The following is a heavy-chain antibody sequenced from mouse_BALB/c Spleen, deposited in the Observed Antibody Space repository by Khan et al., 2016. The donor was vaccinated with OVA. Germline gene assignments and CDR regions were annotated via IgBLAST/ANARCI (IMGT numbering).Heavy chain of an antibody. CDR2: ILPGSGRN. J-gene: IGHJ3*01. D-gene: IGHD1-1*01. CDR3: VRGNYYGSSSWFGY. CDR1: GYTFSSYW. Sequence: QVRLQQSGAELMKPGASVKISCKATGYTFSSYWIEWVKQRPGHGLEWIGEILPGSGRNNYNEKFKGKATFTADTSSNTAYMQLSSLTSEDSAVYYCVRGNYYGSSSWFGYWGQGTLVTVSA. V-gene: IGHV1-9*01.